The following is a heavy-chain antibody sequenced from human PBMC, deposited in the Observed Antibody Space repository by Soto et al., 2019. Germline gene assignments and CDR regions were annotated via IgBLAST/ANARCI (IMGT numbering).Heavy chain of an antibody. Sequence: WGSLRLCWAASGVTCISYAMSCVRQAQGKGLEWVSVISGSGGSTYYADSVKGRFTISRDNSKNTLYLQMNSLRAEDTAVYYCAKAKNPTYYYYGMDVWGQGTTVTVSS. CDR3: AKAKNPTYYYYGMDV. J-gene: IGHJ6*02. CDR2: ISGSGGST. CDR1: GVTCISYA. V-gene: IGHV3-23*01.